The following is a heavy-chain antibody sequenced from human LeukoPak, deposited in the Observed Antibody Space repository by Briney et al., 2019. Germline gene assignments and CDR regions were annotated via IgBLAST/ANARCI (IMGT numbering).Heavy chain of an antibody. J-gene: IGHJ5*02. Sequence: GGSLRLSCAASGFTVSSSYMSCVRQAPGKGLEWVSVLYSGGTTYYADSVKGRFTISGDNSKNTLYLQMNSLRADDTAVYYCAKDRGSNWFDPWGQGGMVAVCS. D-gene: IGHD3-10*01. CDR3: AKDRGSNWFDP. CDR2: LYSGGTT. CDR1: GFTVSSSY. V-gene: IGHV3-53*01.